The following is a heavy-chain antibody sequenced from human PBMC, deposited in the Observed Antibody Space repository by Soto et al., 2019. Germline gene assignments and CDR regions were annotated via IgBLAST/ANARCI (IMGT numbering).Heavy chain of an antibody. CDR2: ISYDGSNK. Sequence: GGSLRLSCAASGFSFSSYAMHWVRQAPGKGLEWVAVISYDGSNKYYADSVKGRFAISRDNSKNTLYLQMNSLRAEDTAVYYCARGARGVKYSSSWYYFDYWGQGTLVTVSS. CDR1: GFSFSSYA. V-gene: IGHV3-30*09. CDR3: ARGARGVKYSSSWYYFDY. J-gene: IGHJ4*02. D-gene: IGHD6-13*01.